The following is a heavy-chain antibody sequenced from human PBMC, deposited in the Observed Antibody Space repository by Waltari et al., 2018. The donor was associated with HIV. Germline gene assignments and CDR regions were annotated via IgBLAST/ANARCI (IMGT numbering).Heavy chain of an antibody. J-gene: IGHJ4*02. Sequence: EVPLVGSGGGLVQAGGSLTLSWSASGFTFSSYSMKWVRQAPGKVLEGVSYISSSGSTIYYADSGRGRFTISRDNAKNSLYLQLNSLRAEDTAVYYCARDYSGTYADFDYWGQGTLVTVAS. CDR2: ISSSGSTI. CDR3: ARDYSGTYADFDY. CDR1: GFTFSSYS. V-gene: IGHV3-48*01. D-gene: IGHD1-26*01.